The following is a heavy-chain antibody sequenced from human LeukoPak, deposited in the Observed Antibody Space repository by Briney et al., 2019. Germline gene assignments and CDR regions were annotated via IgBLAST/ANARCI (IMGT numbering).Heavy chain of an antibody. CDR3: AKVGGYIYGHSPPYWFFDL. CDR2: ISWNSNNI. CDR1: GFTFDDYA. V-gene: IGHV3-9*01. Sequence: GGSLRLSCAASGFTFDDYAMHWVRQAPGKGLEWVSSISWNSNNIGYADSVKGRFTISRDNAKNSLYLQMSSLRAEDTALYYCAKVGGYIYGHSPPYWFFDLWGRGTLVTVSS. J-gene: IGHJ2*01. D-gene: IGHD5-18*01.